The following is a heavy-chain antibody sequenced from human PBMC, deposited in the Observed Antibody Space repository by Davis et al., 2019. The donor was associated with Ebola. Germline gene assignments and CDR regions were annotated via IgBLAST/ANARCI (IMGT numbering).Heavy chain of an antibody. CDR3: ARGRSGWYYYFDY. Sequence: AASVKVSCKASGYSFTDYYIHWVRQAPGQGLEWMGWISAYNGNTNYAQKLQGRVTMTTDTSTSTAYMELRSLRSDDTAVYYCARGRSGWYYYFDYWGQGTLVTVSS. CDR2: ISAYNGNT. J-gene: IGHJ4*02. D-gene: IGHD6-19*01. CDR1: GYSFTDYY. V-gene: IGHV1-18*04.